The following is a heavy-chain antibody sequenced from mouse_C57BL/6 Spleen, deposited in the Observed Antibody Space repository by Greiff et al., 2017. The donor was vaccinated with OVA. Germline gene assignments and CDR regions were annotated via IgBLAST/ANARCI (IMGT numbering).Heavy chain of an antibody. Sequence: VQLQQPGAELVMPGASVKLSCKASGYTFTSYWMHWVKQRPGQGLEWIGEIDPSDSYTNYNQKFKGKSTLTVDKSSSTAYMQLSSLTSEDSAVYYCARGRLLYYCDYWGKGTTLTVSS. V-gene: IGHV1-69*01. CDR3: ARGRLLYYCDY. D-gene: IGHD2-3*01. J-gene: IGHJ2*01. CDR2: IDPSDSYT. CDR1: GYTFTSYW.